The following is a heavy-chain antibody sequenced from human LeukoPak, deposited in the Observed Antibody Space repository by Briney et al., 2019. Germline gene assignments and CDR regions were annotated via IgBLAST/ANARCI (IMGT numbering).Heavy chain of an antibody. CDR1: GFTFSSYW. J-gene: IGHJ4*02. V-gene: IGHV3-74*01. CDR2: INSDGSST. D-gene: IGHD6-13*01. Sequence: GGSLRLSCAASGFTFSSYWMHWVRQAPGKGLVWVSRINSDGSSTSYADSVKGRFTIPRDNSKNTLYLQMNTLRADDTAVYYCAKNHGSSDWYYFDYWGQGTLVTVSS. CDR3: AKNHGSSDWYYFDY.